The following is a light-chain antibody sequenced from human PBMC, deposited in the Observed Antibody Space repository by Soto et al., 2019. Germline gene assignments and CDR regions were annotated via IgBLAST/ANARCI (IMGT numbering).Light chain of an antibody. CDR3: SSYTSSSPYVV. J-gene: IGLJ2*01. CDR2: DVS. CDR1: SSDVGGYNY. Sequence: QSALTQPASVSGSPGQSITISCAGTSSDVGGYNYVSWYQQHPGKAPKLMIYDVSNRPSGVSNRFSGSKSGNTASLTISGLQAEDEADYYCSSYTSSSPYVVLGGGTSLPS. V-gene: IGLV2-14*01.